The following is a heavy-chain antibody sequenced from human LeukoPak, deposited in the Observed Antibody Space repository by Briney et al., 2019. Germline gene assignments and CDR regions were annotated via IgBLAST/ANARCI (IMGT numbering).Heavy chain of an antibody. D-gene: IGHD3-22*01. CDR2: IWYDGSNK. J-gene: IGHJ5*02. CDR3: ARDSYYDGPSVRWFDP. V-gene: IGHV3-33*01. Sequence: PGGSLRLSCAASGFTFSSYGMHWVRQAPGKGMEWVAVIWYDGSNKYYADPVKGRFTISRDNSKNTLYLQMTGLRAEDTAVYYCARDSYYDGPSVRWFDPWGQGTLVTVSS. CDR1: GFTFSSYG.